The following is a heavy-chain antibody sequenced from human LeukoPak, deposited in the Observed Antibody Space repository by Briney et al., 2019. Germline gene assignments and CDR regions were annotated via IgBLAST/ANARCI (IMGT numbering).Heavy chain of an antibody. CDR3: ARNHYGHPLDY. CDR1: GASLSGYY. D-gene: IGHD4-17*01. V-gene: IGHV4-34*01. Sequence: PSETLSLTCAVYGASLSGYYWTWISQPPGKGLVWIGEINHSGSTNYNPSLKSRVTISVDTSKNQFSLKLTSVTAADTAVYYCARNHYGHPLDYWGQGTLVTVSS. J-gene: IGHJ4*02. CDR2: INHSGST.